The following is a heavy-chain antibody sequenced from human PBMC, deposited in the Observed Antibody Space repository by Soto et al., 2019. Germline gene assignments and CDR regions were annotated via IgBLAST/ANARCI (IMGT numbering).Heavy chain of an antibody. CDR2: IRNKDNSYTT. CDR3: ASLSDSASWSREYYIYAGLDV. V-gene: IGHV3-73*02. Sequence: EVQLVESGGGLVQPGGSLKLSCAASGFTFSGSAMHWVRQAPGKGLEWVGHIRNKDNSYTTAYAASGKGRFISSRYYSTNTAYLQMSSLKSEDTAVYSCASLSDSASWSREYYIYAGLDVWGRGTAVIVSS. D-gene: IGHD6-13*01. CDR1: GFTFSGSA. J-gene: IGHJ6*02.